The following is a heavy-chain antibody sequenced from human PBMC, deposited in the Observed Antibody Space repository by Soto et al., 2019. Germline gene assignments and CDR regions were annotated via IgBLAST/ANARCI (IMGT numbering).Heavy chain of an antibody. J-gene: IGHJ6*02. CDR3: ARITMVRGVPPPNYYYCGMDV. D-gene: IGHD3-10*01. V-gene: IGHV4-59*01. Sequence: SETLSLTCTVSGGSISSYYWSWIRQPPGKGLEWTGYIYYGGSTNYNPSLKSRVTISVDTSKNQFSLKLSSVTAADTAVYYCARITMVRGVPPPNYYYCGMDVWGQGTTVTVSS. CDR1: GGSISSYY. CDR2: IYYGGST.